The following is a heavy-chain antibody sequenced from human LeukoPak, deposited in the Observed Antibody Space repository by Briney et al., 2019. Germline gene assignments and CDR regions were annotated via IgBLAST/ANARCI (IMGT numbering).Heavy chain of an antibody. J-gene: IGHJ4*02. V-gene: IGHV3-53*05. CDR3: ATDPGLRWSFDF. CDR2: IYNTGST. D-gene: IGHD4-23*01. CDR1: GFTVRSHR. Sequence: GGSLRLSCAASGFTVRSHRLIWVRQAPGKGLEWVSVIYNTGSTYYADSVMGRFIISRDISKNTLYLQINVLRPDDTALYYCATDPGLRWSFDFWGQGTLVTVSS.